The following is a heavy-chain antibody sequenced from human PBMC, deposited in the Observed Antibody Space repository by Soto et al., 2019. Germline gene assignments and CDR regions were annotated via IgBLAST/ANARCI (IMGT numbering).Heavy chain of an antibody. Sequence: VGSLRLSCASSVCTFSSYGMHWVRHSPGKWLEWVAVISYDGRNKYYADAVKGRFTISRDNSKNTLYLQMSSLRAEDTAVYYCVKDGSSGWPYFYDMDVWGQGTKVRVSS. CDR3: VKDGSSGWPYFYDMDV. CDR2: ISYDGRNK. CDR1: VCTFSSYG. V-gene: IGHV3-30*18. D-gene: IGHD6-19*01. J-gene: IGHJ6*01.